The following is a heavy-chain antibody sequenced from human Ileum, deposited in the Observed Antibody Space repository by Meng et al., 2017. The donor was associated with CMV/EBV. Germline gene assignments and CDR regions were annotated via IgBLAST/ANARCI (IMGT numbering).Heavy chain of an antibody. CDR2: ISDYNSNT. V-gene: IGHV1-18*01. CDR1: GYVFTGNG. J-gene: IGHJ6*02. Sequence: ASVQVFCKASGYVFTGNGITWVRQALGQGVEWMGWISDYNSNTNYAQKFQDRVTMTTDTSTSTAYMERRSLRSDDTAVYYCSRVDFPGSLNAYFGMDVWGQGTTVTVSS. D-gene: IGHD3-3*01. CDR3: SRVDFPGSLNAYFGMDV.